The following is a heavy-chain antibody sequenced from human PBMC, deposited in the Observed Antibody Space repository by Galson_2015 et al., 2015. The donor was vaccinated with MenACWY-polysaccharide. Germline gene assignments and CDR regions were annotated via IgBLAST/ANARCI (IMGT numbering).Heavy chain of an antibody. D-gene: IGHD6-19*01. J-gene: IGHJ4*02. Sequence: PALVKPTQTLTLPCSFSGFSLTSSGVGVGWVRQPPGKALERLAIIFWDDNKNYRPSLKSRLTITKGTSRNQVVLTLTNVDPVDTATYYCAHTMGIQVPARKWGQGILVTVSS. CDR2: IFWDDNK. CDR3: AHTMGIQVPARK. V-gene: IGHV2-5*02. CDR1: GFSLTSSGVG.